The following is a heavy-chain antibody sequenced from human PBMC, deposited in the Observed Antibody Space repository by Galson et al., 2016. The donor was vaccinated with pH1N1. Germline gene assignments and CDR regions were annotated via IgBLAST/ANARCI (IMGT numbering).Heavy chain of an antibody. D-gene: IGHD3-10*01. CDR3: AHREVMITNAFDF. V-gene: IGHV2-5*08. CDR1: GFSINSSGMG. CDR2: IYWDDDK. Sequence: PALVKPPQTLPLTCTFSGFSINSSGMGVGWIRQPPGQALEWLAVIYWDDDKRYSLSLKSRLTISKDTSKNQVVLTMTNMDPVDTGTYYCAHREVMITNAFDFWGRGTMVTVSS. J-gene: IGHJ3*01.